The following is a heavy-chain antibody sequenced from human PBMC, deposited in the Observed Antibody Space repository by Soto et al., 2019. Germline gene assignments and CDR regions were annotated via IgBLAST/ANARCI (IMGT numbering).Heavy chain of an antibody. CDR2: IYHTGST. Sequence: TLSLTCSVSGGSISTVGHYWTWIRQPPGKGLEWIGSIYHTGSTYYSKSLRSRLTMSVDTSKSQFSLRLSSVTAADTAVYYCARATGTLRSRNCDYWGQGSLVTVSS. V-gene: IGHV4-31*03. D-gene: IGHD1-1*01. CDR1: GGSISTVGHY. CDR3: ARATGTLRSRNCDY. J-gene: IGHJ4*02.